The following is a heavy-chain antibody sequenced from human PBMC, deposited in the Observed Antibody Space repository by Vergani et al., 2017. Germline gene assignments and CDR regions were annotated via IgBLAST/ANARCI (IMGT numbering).Heavy chain of an antibody. D-gene: IGHD3-22*01. CDR1: GFTFSSYS. V-gene: IGHV3-21*04. J-gene: IGHJ4*02. CDR3: ARRGQNYYDSSGYYYDY. CDR2: ISSSSSYI. Sequence: EVQLVESGGGLVKPGGSLRLSCAASGFTFSSYSMNWVRQAPGKGLEWVSSISSSSSYIYYADSVKGRFAIARDNAKNSLYLQMNSLRAEDTAVYYCARRGQNYYDSSGYYYDYWGQGTLVTVSS.